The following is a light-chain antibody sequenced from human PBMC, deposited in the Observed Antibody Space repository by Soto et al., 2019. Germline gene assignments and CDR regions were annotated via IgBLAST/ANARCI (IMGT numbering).Light chain of an antibody. V-gene: IGLV2-11*01. CDR2: DVS. Sequence: QSALTQPRSVYGSPGQSVTISCTGTSSDVGGYDFVSWFQHHPGKPPKLIMYDVSKRPSGVPDRFSGSKSGNTASLTISGLQAEDEADYYCCSYAGSYTFVFGTGTKSPS. CDR3: CSYAGSYTFV. CDR1: SSDVGGYDF. J-gene: IGLJ1*01.